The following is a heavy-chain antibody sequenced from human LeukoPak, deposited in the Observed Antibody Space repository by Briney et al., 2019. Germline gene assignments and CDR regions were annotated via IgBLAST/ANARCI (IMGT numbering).Heavy chain of an antibody. CDR3: ARHEWLRLPNYYYYYMDV. V-gene: IGHV3-7*01. CDR2: IKQDGSEK. J-gene: IGHJ6*03. Sequence: PGGSLRLSCAASGFTFSSYAMNWVRQAPGKGLEWVANIKQDGSEKYYVDSVKGRFTISRDNAKNSLYLQMNSLRAEDTAVYYCARHEWLRLPNYYYYYMDVWGKGTTVTVSS. CDR1: GFTFSSYA. D-gene: IGHD5-12*01.